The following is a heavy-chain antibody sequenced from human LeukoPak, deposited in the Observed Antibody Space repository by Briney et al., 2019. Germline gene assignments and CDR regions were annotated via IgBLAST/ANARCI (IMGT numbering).Heavy chain of an antibody. Sequence: ASVKVSCKASGYTFTSYGISWVRQAPGQGLEWMGWINPNSGGTNYAQKFQGRVTMTRDTSISTAYMELSRLRSDDTAVYYCARDKDDFWSGYNNWGQGTLVTVSS. CDR2: INPNSGGT. J-gene: IGHJ4*02. D-gene: IGHD3-3*01. CDR1: GYTFTSYG. CDR3: ARDKDDFWSGYNN. V-gene: IGHV1-2*02.